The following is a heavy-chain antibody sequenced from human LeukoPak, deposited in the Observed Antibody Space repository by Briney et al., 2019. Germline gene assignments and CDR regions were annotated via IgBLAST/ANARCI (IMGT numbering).Heavy chain of an antibody. J-gene: IGHJ3*02. CDR2: IYYSGST. CDR1: GGSISSYY. Sequence: SETLSLTCTVSGGSISSYYWSWIRQPPGKGLEWIGYIYYSGSTNYNPSLKSRVTISVDTSKNQFSLKLSSVTAADTAVYYCARDGQLLYRGDAFDIWGQGTMVTVSS. V-gene: IGHV4-59*01. CDR3: ARDGQLLYRGDAFDI. D-gene: IGHD2-2*02.